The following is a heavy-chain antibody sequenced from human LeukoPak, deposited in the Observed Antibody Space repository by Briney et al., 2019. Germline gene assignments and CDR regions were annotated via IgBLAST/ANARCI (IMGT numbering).Heavy chain of an antibody. CDR1: GFTFSSYA. J-gene: IGHJ4*02. V-gene: IGHV3-30-3*01. CDR2: ISYDASNK. CDR3: ARGDIVVVPEYYFDY. Sequence: GGSLRLSCAASGFTFSSYAMSWVRQAPGKGLEWVAVISYDASNKYYADSVKGRFTISRDHSKNTLYLQMNSLRPEDTAVYYCARGDIVVVPEYYFDYWGQGTLVTVSS. D-gene: IGHD2-2*01.